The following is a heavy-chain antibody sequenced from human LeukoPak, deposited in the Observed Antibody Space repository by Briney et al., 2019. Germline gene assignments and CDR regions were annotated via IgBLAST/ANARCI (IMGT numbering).Heavy chain of an antibody. J-gene: IGHJ3*02. CDR3: ARSDGYGLVGI. CDR1: GVSISSGSNY. D-gene: IGHD3-10*01. CDR2: IYSSGST. Sequence: PAETLSLTCRVSGVSISSGSNYWGWIRQPPGKTLEWIGSIYSSGSTYYNSSLKSRVIILIDTAKNHFSLNLSSVTAADTAVYYCARSDGYGLVGIWGQGTMVTVSS. V-gene: IGHV4-39*07.